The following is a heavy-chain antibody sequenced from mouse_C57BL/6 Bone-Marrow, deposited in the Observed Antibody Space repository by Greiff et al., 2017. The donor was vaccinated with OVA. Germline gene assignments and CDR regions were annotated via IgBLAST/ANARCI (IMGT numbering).Heavy chain of an antibody. CDR3: ARGGHAMDY. J-gene: IGHJ4*01. V-gene: IGHV1-19*01. CDR2: INPYNGGT. Sequence: EVKLLESGPVLVKPGASVKMSCKASGYTFTDYYMNWVKQSHGKSLEWIGVINPYNGGTSYNQKFKGKATLTVDKSSSTAYMELNSLTSEDSAVYYCARGGHAMDYWGQGTSVTVSS. CDR1: GYTFTDYY.